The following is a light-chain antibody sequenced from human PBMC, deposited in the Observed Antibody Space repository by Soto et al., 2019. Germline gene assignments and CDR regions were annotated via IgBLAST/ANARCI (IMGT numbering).Light chain of an antibody. CDR3: QQYNNWTLT. Sequence: EIVITQSPATLSVSPGDRATLSCRASQSVDNDLAWYQQKPGQPPRLLIYDASTRATGIPARFSGSQSGTEFTLTISSLLSEDFAVYSCQQYNNWTLTFGGGTKVDIK. J-gene: IGKJ4*01. CDR1: QSVDND. CDR2: DAS. V-gene: IGKV3-15*01.